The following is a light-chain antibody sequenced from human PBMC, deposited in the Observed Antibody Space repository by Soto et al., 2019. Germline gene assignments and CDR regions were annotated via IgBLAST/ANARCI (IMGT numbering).Light chain of an antibody. J-gene: IGKJ2*01. CDR3: QQYTSQYT. Sequence: DIQMTQSPSTLSASVGDRVTITCRASQSISSWLAWYQQKPGKAPKLLIYDASSLESGVPSRFSGSGSGTEFTLTISSLQPDDLATYYCQQYTSQYTFGQGTKLEIK. CDR1: QSISSW. V-gene: IGKV1-5*01. CDR2: DAS.